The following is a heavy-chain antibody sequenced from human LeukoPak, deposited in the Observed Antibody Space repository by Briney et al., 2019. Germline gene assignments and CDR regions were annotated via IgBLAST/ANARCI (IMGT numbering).Heavy chain of an antibody. V-gene: IGHV1-46*01. D-gene: IGHD1-26*01. J-gene: IGHJ4*02. CDR2: INPSGGST. CDR3: ARDQYETELDY. Sequence: ASVKVSCKASGYTFTSYYMHWVRQTPGQGLEWMGIINPSGGSTSYAQKFQGRVTMTRDTSTSTVYMELSSLRSEDTAVCYCARDQYETELDYWGQGTLVTVSS. CDR1: GYTFTSYY.